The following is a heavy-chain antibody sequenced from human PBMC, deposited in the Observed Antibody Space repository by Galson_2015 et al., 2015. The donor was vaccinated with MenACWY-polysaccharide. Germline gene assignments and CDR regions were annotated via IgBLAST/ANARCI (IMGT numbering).Heavy chain of an antibody. Sequence: SLRLSCADSGFTFSGYCMCWGLQVPGEGLEWVAIIKKDGSEKYYVDCVTGRFTIFRDDAKDSLYLQMHSLRAEDTAVYFCARGHLGLGVWGQGTTVTVSS. J-gene: IGHJ6*02. CDR3: ARGHLGLGV. CDR2: IKKDGSEK. CDR1: GFTFSGYC. V-gene: IGHV3-7*01.